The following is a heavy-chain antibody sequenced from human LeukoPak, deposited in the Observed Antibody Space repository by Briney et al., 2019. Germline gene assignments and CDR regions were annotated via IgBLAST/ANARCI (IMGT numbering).Heavy chain of an antibody. CDR3: ASGRAYYYGSVDAFDI. V-gene: IGHV4-39*01. Sequence: SGTLSLTCTVSGGSISSSSYYWGWIRQPPGKGLEWIGSIYYSGSTYYNPSLKSRVTISVDTSKNQFSLKLSSVTAADTAVYYCASGRAYYYGSVDAFDIWGQGTMVTVSS. J-gene: IGHJ3*02. CDR1: GGSISSSSYY. CDR2: IYYSGST. D-gene: IGHD3-10*01.